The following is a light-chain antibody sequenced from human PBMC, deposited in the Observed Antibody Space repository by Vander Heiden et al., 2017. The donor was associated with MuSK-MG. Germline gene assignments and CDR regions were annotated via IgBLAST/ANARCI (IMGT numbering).Light chain of an antibody. Sequence: QSALTQPRSVSGSPGQSATISCTGTSSDVGTYNYVSWYQQHPGKAPNLMIYDVNKRPSGVPDRFSGSKSGNTASLTISVLQAEDEADYYCCSYAGSYTYVFGAGAKVTVL. CDR3: CSYAGSYTYV. J-gene: IGLJ1*01. CDR1: SSDVGTYNY. CDR2: DVN. V-gene: IGLV2-11*01.